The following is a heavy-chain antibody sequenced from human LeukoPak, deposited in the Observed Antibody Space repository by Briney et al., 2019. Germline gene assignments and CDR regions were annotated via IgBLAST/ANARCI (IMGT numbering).Heavy chain of an antibody. CDR2: IIPIFGTA. J-gene: IGHJ4*02. CDR3: AGGRDGYNLVDY. D-gene: IGHD5-24*01. V-gene: IGHV1-69*05. Sequence: ASVKVSCKASGGTFSSYAISWVRQAPGQGLEWMGGIIPIFGTANYAQKFQGRVTITTDESTSTAYMELSSLRSEDTAVYYRAGGRDGYNLVDYWGQGTLVTVSS. CDR1: GGTFSSYA.